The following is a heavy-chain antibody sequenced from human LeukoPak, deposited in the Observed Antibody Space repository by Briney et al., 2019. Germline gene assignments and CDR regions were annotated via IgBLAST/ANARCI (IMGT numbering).Heavy chain of an antibody. D-gene: IGHD3-22*01. Sequence: SETLSLTCTVSGGSISSYYWSWIRQPPGKGLKWIGYIYYSGSTNYNPSLKSRVTISVDTSKNQFSLKLSSVTAADTAVYYCASAYYYDSSGYLNWGQGTLVTVSS. V-gene: IGHV4-59*01. CDR2: IYYSGST. J-gene: IGHJ4*02. CDR3: ASAYYYDSSGYLN. CDR1: GGSISSYY.